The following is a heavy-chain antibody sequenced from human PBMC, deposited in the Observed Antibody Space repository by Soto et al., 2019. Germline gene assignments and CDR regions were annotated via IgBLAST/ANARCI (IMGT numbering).Heavy chain of an antibody. CDR3: ARDAQYSSRWHPIDF. Sequence: QVQLVQSGAEVKKPGASVKVYCKASGYNFTDYGISWVRQATGQGLEWMGWIHTYNGHTNYAQKVEGRVTMTTDTSTSTAYMELRSLRPDDTAVYYFARDAQYSSRWHPIDFWGQGTLVTVSS. V-gene: IGHV1-18*01. CDR1: GYNFTDYG. CDR2: IHTYNGHT. D-gene: IGHD6-13*01. J-gene: IGHJ4*02.